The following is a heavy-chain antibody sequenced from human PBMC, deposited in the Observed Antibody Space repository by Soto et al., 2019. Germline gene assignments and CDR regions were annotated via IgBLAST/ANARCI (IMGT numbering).Heavy chain of an antibody. J-gene: IGHJ6*02. V-gene: IGHV4-39*01. CDR2: FYYSGST. Sequence: SEPLPCTCSRPGGPMSRGPCSGRSIRQPPGKGLEWIGTFYYSGSTNYNPSLESRVTISVDTSKNQFSLKVSSVTAADTAVYYCARLGGYCSSTSCYGYYGMDVWGQGTTVT. CDR3: ARLGGYCSSTSCYGYYGMDV. D-gene: IGHD2-2*01. CDR1: GGPMSRGPCS.